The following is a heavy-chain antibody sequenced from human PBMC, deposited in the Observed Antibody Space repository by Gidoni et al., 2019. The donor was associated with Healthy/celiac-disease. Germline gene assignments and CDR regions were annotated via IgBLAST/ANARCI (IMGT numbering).Heavy chain of an antibody. V-gene: IGHV4-39*07. D-gene: IGHD1-1*01. J-gene: IGHJ4*02. CDR1: GGSISSSSYY. CDR2: IYYSGST. Sequence: QLQLQESGPGLVKPSETLSLTCTVSGGSISSSSYYWGWIRQPPGKGLEWIGSIYYSGSTYYNPSLKSRVTISVDTSKNQFSLKLSSVTAADTAVYYCAREDGNGGSDFDYWGQGTLVTVSS. CDR3: AREDGNGGSDFDY.